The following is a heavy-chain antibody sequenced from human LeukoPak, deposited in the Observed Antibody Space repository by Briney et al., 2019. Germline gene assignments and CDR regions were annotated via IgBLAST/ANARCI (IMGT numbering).Heavy chain of an antibody. V-gene: IGHV3-30-3*01. Sequence: GGSLRLSCAASGFTFSSYAMHWVRQAPGKGLEWVAVISYDGSNKYYADSVKGRFTISRDNSKNTLYLRMNSLGAEDTAVYYCARDHDYYDSSGTYFDYWGQGTLVTVPS. J-gene: IGHJ4*02. CDR1: GFTFSSYA. CDR2: ISYDGSNK. D-gene: IGHD3-22*01. CDR3: ARDHDYYDSSGTYFDY.